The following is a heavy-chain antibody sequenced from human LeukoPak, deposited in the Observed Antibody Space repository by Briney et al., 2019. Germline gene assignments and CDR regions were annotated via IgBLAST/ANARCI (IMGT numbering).Heavy chain of an antibody. D-gene: IGHD4-17*01. J-gene: IGHJ3*01. V-gene: IGHV4-59*08. Sequence: PSETLSLTCTVPGRPICSYYGSWLRQPKGKGVERSGYIFHCGTTNYHPSLNSRLTISADSSKNQFSLKLTSVTAADTAIYYCSRQRDYADYLDAFDVWGQGTMVTVSS. CDR3: SRQRDYADYLDAFDV. CDR1: GRPICSYY. CDR2: IFHCGTT.